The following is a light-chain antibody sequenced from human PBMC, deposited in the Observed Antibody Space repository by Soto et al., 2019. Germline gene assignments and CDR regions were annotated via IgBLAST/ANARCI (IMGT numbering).Light chain of an antibody. CDR3: LQYNKYPRT. V-gene: IGKV1-17*01. CDR2: AAS. Sequence: DIQMTQSPSPLSASVGDRVTIICRARQGIGSCLGWYQQKPGKAPKRLIYAASTLQSGVPSRFSGSGSGTEFTLAISSLQPEDFATYYCLQYNKYPRTFGPGTQVDIK. CDR1: QGIGSC. J-gene: IGKJ3*01.